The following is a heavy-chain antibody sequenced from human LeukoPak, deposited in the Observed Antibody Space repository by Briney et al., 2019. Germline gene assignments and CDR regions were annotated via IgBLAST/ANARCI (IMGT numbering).Heavy chain of an antibody. Sequence: GASVKVSCKASGYTFTGYYMHWVRQAPGQGLEWMGWINPNSGGTNYAQKFQVRVTMTRDTSISTAYMELSRLRSDDTAVYYCARDKSDYGDYASFDYWGQGTLVTVSS. CDR3: ARDKSDYGDYASFDY. CDR1: GYTFTGYY. D-gene: IGHD4-17*01. J-gene: IGHJ4*02. V-gene: IGHV1-2*02. CDR2: INPNSGGT.